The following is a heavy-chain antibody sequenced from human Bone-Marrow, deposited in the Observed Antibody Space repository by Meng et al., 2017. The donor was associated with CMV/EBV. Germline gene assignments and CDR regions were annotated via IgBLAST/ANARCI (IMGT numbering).Heavy chain of an antibody. CDR3: ARDRTSSSGHIGRVSDYYYGMDV. J-gene: IGHJ6*02. CDR1: GGSISSSNW. V-gene: IGHV4-4*02. D-gene: IGHD6-19*01. CDR2: IYHSGST. Sequence: SETLSLTCAVSGGSISSSNWWSWVRQPPGKGLEWIGEIYHSGSTNYNPSLKSRVTISVDKSKNQFSLKLSSVTAADTAVYYCARDRTSSSGHIGRVSDYYYGMDVWGQGTTVTVSS.